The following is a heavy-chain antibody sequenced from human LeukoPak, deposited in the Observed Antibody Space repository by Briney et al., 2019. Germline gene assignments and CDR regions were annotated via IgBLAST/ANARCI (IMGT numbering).Heavy chain of an antibody. D-gene: IGHD4-17*01. V-gene: IGHV3-23*01. CDR1: GFTFSSYA. CDR2: ISGSGSST. CDR3: AKGLRSTPNRGFFDS. J-gene: IGHJ4*02. Sequence: GGSLRLSCAASGFTFSSYAMSGVRQAPGKGLEWGSTISGSGSSTYYADSVKGRFTISRDNSKNTLYLQMNSLRAEDTAVYYCAKGLRSTPNRGFFDSWGQGTLVTVSS.